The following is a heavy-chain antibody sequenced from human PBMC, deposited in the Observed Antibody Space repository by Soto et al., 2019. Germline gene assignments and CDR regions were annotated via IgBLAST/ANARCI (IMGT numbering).Heavy chain of an antibody. Sequence: SETLSLTCAVYGGSFSGYYWSWIRQPPGKGLEWIGEINHSGSTNYNPSLKSRVTISVDTSKNQFSLKLSSVTAADTAVYYCARGLTSVAAAGANFDYWGQGTLVTVSS. CDR3: ARGLTSVAAAGANFDY. CDR2: INHSGST. J-gene: IGHJ4*02. V-gene: IGHV4-34*01. D-gene: IGHD6-13*01. CDR1: GGSFSGYY.